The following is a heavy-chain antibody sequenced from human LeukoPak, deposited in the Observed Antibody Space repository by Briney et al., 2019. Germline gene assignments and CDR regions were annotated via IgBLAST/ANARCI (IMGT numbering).Heavy chain of an antibody. CDR1: GFTFSSYE. J-gene: IGHJ6*03. V-gene: IGHV3-48*03. D-gene: IGHD6-13*01. CDR3: ARAYSSSWSYYYYYYMDV. CDR2: ISSSGSTI. Sequence: PGGSLRLSCAASGFTFSSYEMNWVRQAPGKGLEWVSYISSSGSTIYYADSVKGRFTISRDNAKNSLYLQMNSLRAEDTAVYYCARAYSSSWSYYYYYYMDVWGKGTTVTISS.